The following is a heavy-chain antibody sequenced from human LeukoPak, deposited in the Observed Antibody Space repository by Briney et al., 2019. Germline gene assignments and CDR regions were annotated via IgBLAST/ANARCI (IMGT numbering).Heavy chain of an antibody. D-gene: IGHD6-19*01. Sequence: AASVKVSCKVSGYTLTELSMHWVRQAPGKGLEWMGGFDPEDGETIYAQKFQGRVTMTEDTSTDTAYMELSSLRSEDTAVYYCATGIAVAGYYFDYWGQGTLVTVSS. V-gene: IGHV1-24*01. CDR2: FDPEDGET. CDR1: GYTLTELS. J-gene: IGHJ4*02. CDR3: ATGIAVAGYYFDY.